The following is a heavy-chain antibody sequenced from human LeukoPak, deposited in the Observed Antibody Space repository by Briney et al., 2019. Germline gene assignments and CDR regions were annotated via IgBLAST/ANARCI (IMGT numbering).Heavy chain of an antibody. J-gene: IGHJ4*02. D-gene: IGHD5-18*01. CDR1: GGSFSSYH. Sequence: SETLSLTCTVSGGSFSSYHWSWIRQPAGKGLEWIGRVYTSGSTNYNPSLKSRVSMSVDTSKKQLSLKLGSVTAADTAVYYCARDGLYSYGYSYFDYWGQGTLVTVSS. CDR3: ARDGLYSYGYSYFDY. CDR2: VYTSGST. V-gene: IGHV4-4*07.